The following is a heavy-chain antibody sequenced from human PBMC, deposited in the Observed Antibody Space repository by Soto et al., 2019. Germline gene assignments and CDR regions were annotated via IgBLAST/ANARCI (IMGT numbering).Heavy chain of an antibody. CDR1: GGTLSSYA. CDR2: IIPIFGTA. D-gene: IGHD6-6*01. V-gene: IGHV1-69*13. J-gene: IGHJ6*02. CDR3: ARGRKKGARPPYYYYGMDV. Sequence: GASVKVSCKASGGTLSSYAISWVRQAPGQGLEWMGGIIPIFGTANYAQKFQGRVTITADESTSTAYMELSSLRSEDTAVYYCARGRKKGARPPYYYYGMDVWGQGTTVTVSS.